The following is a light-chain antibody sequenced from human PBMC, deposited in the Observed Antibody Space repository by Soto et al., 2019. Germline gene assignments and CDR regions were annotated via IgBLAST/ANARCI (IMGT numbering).Light chain of an antibody. V-gene: IGLV2-11*01. J-gene: IGLJ1*01. CDR3: CSYAGSYTYV. Sequence: QSALTQPRSVSGSPVQSVTISCTGTSSDVGGYNYVSWYQQHPGKAPKFMIYDVSKRPSGVPDRFSGSKSGNTASLTISGLQAEDEDDYYCCSYAGSYTYVFGTGTKVTVL. CDR2: DVS. CDR1: SSDVGGYNY.